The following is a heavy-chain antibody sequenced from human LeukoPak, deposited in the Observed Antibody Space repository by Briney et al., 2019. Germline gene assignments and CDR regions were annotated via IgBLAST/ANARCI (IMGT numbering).Heavy chain of an antibody. CDR2: IKEDGSAK. Sequence: PGGSLRLSCAASGFTFDDYAMHWVRQAPGKGLEWVANIKEDGSAKNFVDAVKGRFTISRDNAKNSLYLQMNSLRADDTAVYYCARDSGYNAFDIWGQGTMVTVSS. CDR3: ARDSGYNAFDI. J-gene: IGHJ3*02. D-gene: IGHD5-12*01. CDR1: GFTFDDYA. V-gene: IGHV3-7*01.